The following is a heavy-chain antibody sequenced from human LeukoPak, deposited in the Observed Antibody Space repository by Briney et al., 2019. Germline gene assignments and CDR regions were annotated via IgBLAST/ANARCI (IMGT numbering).Heavy chain of an antibody. CDR2: IYYSGST. CDR1: GGSISSGGYS. D-gene: IGHD2-2*01. V-gene: IGHV4-31*03. Sequence: SETLSLTCTVSGGSISSGGYSWSWIRQHPGKGLEWIGYIYYSGSTYYNPSLKSRVTISVDTSKNQFSLKLSSVTAADTAVYYCARVPVVPAAYYYYGMDVWGQGTTVTVSS. J-gene: IGHJ6*02. CDR3: ARVPVVPAAYYYYGMDV.